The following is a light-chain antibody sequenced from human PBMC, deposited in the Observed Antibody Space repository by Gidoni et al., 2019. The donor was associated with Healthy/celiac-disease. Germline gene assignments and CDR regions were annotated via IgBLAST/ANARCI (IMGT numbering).Light chain of an antibody. Sequence: DIQMTQPPSSLSASVGDRVTITCRASQSISSYLNWYQQKPGKAPKLLIYAASSLQSGVPSRFSGSGSGTDFTLTISSLQPEDFATYYCQQSYSTPTVTFGGGTKVEIK. CDR1: QSISSY. CDR2: AAS. J-gene: IGKJ4*01. V-gene: IGKV1-39*01. CDR3: QQSYSTPTVT.